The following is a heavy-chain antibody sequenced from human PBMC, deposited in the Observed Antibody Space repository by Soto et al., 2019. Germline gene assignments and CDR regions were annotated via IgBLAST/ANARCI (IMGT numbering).Heavy chain of an antibody. CDR1: GFTFSSYT. J-gene: IGHJ6*02. CDR3: ARERTSKGGMDI. Sequence: GGSLRLSCASSGFTFSSYTMAWIRQAPGKGLEWVSAISETGGDTYYADSVKGRFTISRDNAKNTLYLEMHSLTADDTAVYYCARERTSKGGMDIWGQGTTVTVSS. CDR2: ISETGGDT. V-gene: IGHV3-23*01.